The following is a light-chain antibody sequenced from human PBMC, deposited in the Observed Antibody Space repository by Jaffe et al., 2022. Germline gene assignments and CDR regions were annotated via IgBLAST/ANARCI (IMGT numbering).Light chain of an antibody. CDR3: SSYSTTSTLVV. CDR2: DVA. Sequence: QSALTQPASVSGSPGQTITMSCTGTNSDLGTYNYVSWYQQYPGKAPKLLIYDVANRPSGVSDRFSGSKSGYRASLTISGLQAEDEADYFCSSYSTTSTLVVFGGGTKLTVL. J-gene: IGLJ3*02. CDR1: NSDLGTYNY. V-gene: IGLV2-14*03.